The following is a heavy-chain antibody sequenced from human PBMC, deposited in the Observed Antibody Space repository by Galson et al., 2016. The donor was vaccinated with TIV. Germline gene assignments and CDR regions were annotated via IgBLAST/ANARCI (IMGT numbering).Heavy chain of an antibody. CDR1: GYTFIDYY. D-gene: IGHD6-6*01. Sequence: SVKVSCKASGYTFIDYYIHWVRQAPGQGLEWMGRINPKTGGTNYAQRFQGRVTMTRDTSINTAYMELSSLRSEDTAIYYCARAGVGAARDGGDYWGQGTLVTVSS. J-gene: IGHJ4*02. CDR3: ARAGVGAARDGGDY. V-gene: IGHV1-2*06. CDR2: INPKTGGT.